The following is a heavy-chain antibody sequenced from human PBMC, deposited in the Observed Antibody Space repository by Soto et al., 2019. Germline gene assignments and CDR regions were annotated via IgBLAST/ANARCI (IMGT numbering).Heavy chain of an antibody. CDR2: IYYSGST. Sequence: SETLSLTCTVSGGSISSYYWSWIRQPPGKGLEWIGYIYYSGSTNYNPSLKSRVTISVDTSKNQFSLKLSSVTAADTAVYYCARTLPFYGDRNTTPDYYYYMDVWGKGTTVTVSS. D-gene: IGHD4-17*01. J-gene: IGHJ6*03. V-gene: IGHV4-59*01. CDR1: GGSISSYY. CDR3: ARTLPFYGDRNTTPDYYYYMDV.